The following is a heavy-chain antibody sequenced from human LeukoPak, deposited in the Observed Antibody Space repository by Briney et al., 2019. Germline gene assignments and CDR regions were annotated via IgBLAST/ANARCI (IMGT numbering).Heavy chain of an antibody. CDR3: ARCGRLKIVVVPAAIMDYMDV. Sequence: PGGSLRLSCAASGFTFSSYWMHWVRQAPGKGLVWVSRINTDGSSTTYADSVKGRFTISRDNSKNTLYLQMNSLRAEDTAVYYCARCGRLKIVVVPAAIMDYMDVWGKGTTVTVSS. CDR1: GFTFSSYW. V-gene: IGHV3-74*01. J-gene: IGHJ6*03. D-gene: IGHD2-2*01. CDR2: INTDGSST.